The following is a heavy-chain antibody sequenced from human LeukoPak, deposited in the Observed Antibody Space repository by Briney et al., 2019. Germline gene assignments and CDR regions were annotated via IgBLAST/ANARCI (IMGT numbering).Heavy chain of an antibody. D-gene: IGHD1-26*01. CDR2: IKQDGSEK. CDR1: GFTFSSYS. Sequence: GGSLRLSCAATGFTFSSYSMKWLREAPGKRLKWVANIKQDGSEKYYVDSVKGRFTISRDNAKNSLYLQMNSLRAEDTAVYYCARARVGAISDYWGQGTLVTVSS. V-gene: IGHV3-7*01. CDR3: ARARVGAISDY. J-gene: IGHJ4*02.